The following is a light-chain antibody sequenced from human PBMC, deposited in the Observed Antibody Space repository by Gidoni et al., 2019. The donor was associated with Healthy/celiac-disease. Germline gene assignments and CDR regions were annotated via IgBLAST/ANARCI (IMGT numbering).Light chain of an antibody. CDR2: DVS. J-gene: IGLJ3*02. V-gene: IGLV2-14*03. CDR1: SCDVGRYNY. CDR3: SSYTSSSTLV. Sequence: QSALTQPASVSGSPGQSITISCTGTSCDVGRYNYVSWYQQHPGNAPKLMIYDVSNRPSGVSNRCSGSKSGNTASLTISGLQAEDEADYYCSSYTSSSTLVFGGGTKLTVL.